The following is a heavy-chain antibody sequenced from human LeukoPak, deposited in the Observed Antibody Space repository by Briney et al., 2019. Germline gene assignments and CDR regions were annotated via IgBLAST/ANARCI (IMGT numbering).Heavy chain of an antibody. V-gene: IGHV5-51*01. Sequence: PGESLKISCKGSGYSFSGYWIVWVRQMPGKGLEWMGIIYPGDSDTRYSPSFQGQVTISADKSISTAYLQWSSLKASDTAMYYCARLWVATLDSWGQGTLVTVSS. CDR2: IYPGDSDT. CDR3: ARLWVATLDS. CDR1: GYSFSGYW. D-gene: IGHD5-12*01. J-gene: IGHJ4*02.